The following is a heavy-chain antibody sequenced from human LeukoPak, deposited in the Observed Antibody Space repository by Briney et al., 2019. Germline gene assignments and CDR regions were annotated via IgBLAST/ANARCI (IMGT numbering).Heavy chain of an antibody. J-gene: IGHJ5*02. CDR3: AHSPGIAAAVSWFDP. CDR1: GFSLSTSGVG. Sequence: SGPTLVNPTQTLTLTCTFSGFSLSTSGVGVGWIRQPPGKALEWLAIIYWIDDKRYSPSLKRRLTITKDTSKNQVVLTMTNMDPVDTATYYCAHSPGIAAAVSWFDPWGQGTLVTVSS. V-gene: IGHV2-5*01. D-gene: IGHD6-13*01. CDR2: IYWIDDK.